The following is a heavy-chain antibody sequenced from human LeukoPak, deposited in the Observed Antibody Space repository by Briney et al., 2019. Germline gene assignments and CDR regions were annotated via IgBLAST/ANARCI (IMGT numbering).Heavy chain of an antibody. Sequence: SETLSLTCAVYGGSFSGYYWSWIRQPPGKGLEWIGEINNSGSTNYNPSLKSRVTISVDKSQNQFSLKLSSVTAADTAVYYCARGPRLLVFVYWGEGALVTVSS. CDR2: INNSGST. CDR1: GGSFSGYY. J-gene: IGHJ4*02. D-gene: IGHD2-21*01. CDR3: ARGPRLLVFVY. V-gene: IGHV4-34*01.